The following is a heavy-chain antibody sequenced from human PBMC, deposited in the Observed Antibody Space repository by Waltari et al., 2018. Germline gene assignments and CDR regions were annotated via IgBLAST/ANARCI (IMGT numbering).Heavy chain of an antibody. J-gene: IGHJ6*02. CDR1: GFTFSNYD. Sequence: EVQLLESGGALVQPGGSLSLSCAASGFTFSNYDLSWVRQAQGTGLGWVSTVIARGDITYYADSVEGRFTISRDNFKKMLYLQMTSLRAGDTALYYCAKDGEDGPDYGLDVWGRGTTVTVSS. CDR2: VIARGDIT. V-gene: IGHV3-23*01. D-gene: IGHD2-15*01. CDR3: AKDGEDGPDYGLDV.